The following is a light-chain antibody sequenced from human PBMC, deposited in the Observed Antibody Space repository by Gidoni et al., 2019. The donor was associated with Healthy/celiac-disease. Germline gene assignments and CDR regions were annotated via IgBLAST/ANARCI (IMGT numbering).Light chain of an antibody. CDR3: SSYTSSSTLVI. CDR2: DVS. J-gene: IGLJ2*01. V-gene: IGLV2-14*01. CDR1: SSDVSGYNY. Sequence: QYALTQPACLSGSPGQSITISCTGTSSDVSGYNYVSWYQQHSGKAPKLMINDVSNRPSGVSNRFSGSKSGNTAALTSTGRQAEDETDYYCSSYTSSSTLVIFGGGTKLTVL.